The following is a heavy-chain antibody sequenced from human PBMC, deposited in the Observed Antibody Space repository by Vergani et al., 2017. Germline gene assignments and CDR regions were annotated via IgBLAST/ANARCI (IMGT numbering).Heavy chain of an antibody. J-gene: IGHJ4*02. CDR2: ISSSSSYI. V-gene: IGHV3-21*01. CDR1: GFTFSTYG. D-gene: IGHD1-26*01. CDR3: ARDLGWGLRIFDY. Sequence: EVQLVESGGGLVKPGGSLRLSCAASGFTFSTYGMNWVRQAPGKGLEWVSSISSSSSYIYYADSVKGRFTISRDNAKNSLYLQMNTVRAEDTAVYYCARDLGWGLRIFDYWGQGTLVTVSS.